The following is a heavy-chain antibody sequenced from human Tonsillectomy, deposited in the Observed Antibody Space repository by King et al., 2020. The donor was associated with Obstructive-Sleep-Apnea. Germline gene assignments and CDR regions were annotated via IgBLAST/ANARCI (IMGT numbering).Heavy chain of an antibody. J-gene: IGHJ4*02. V-gene: IGHV1-46*01. CDR3: ARDLGGRGSYGNDY. CDR1: GYTFTFYY. Sequence: VQLVQSGAEVKKPGASVKVSCKASGYTFTFYYIHWVRQAPGQGLEWLGIILPSDGSTTYAQKFQGRVTMTRDTSTSTLYMELSSLRSDDTAVYYCARDLGGRGSYGNDYWGQGTLVTVSS. D-gene: IGHD3-16*01. CDR2: ILPSDGST.